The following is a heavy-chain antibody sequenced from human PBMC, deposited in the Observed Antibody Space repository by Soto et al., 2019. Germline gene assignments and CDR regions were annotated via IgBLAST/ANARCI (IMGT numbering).Heavy chain of an antibody. CDR1: GFSLTTDRVG. CDR3: AHAYGGRSLY. V-gene: IGHV2-5*01. D-gene: IGHD1-26*01. CDR2: IYWYDSK. Sequence: QITLKESGPTLVKPTQTLTLTCTFSGFSLTTDRVGVGWIRQPPGEALEWLAVIYWYDSKTYRPSLESRLTITKDTSKSQVALTLTFMDSLDTATYYCAHAYGGRSLYWGQGTLFTVSS. J-gene: IGHJ4*02.